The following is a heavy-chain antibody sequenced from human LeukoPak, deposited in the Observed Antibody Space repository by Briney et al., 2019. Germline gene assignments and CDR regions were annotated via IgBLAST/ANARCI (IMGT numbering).Heavy chain of an antibody. CDR1: GGSFSGYY. CDR3: ARPRGITNSLDY. D-gene: IGHD3-16*01. V-gene: IGHV4-34*01. J-gene: IGHJ4*02. CDR2: INHSGST. Sequence: SETLSLTCAVYGGSFSGYYWSWIRQPPGKGLEWTGEINHSGSTNYNPSLKSRVTISVDTSKNQFSLKLSSVTAADTAVYYCARPRGITNSLDYWGQGTLVTVSS.